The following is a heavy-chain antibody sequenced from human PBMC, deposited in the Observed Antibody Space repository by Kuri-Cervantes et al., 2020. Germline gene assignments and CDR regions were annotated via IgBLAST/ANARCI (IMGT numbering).Heavy chain of an antibody. CDR1: GFTFSSYG. J-gene: IGHJ4*02. V-gene: IGHV3-30*18. D-gene: IGHD3-22*01. CDR3: AKLTSSGYSDY. Sequence: GGSLRLSCAVSGFTFSSYGMHWVRQAPGEGLEWVAVISYDGSNKYYADSVKGRFTISRDNSKNTLYLQMNSLRAEDTAVYYCAKLTSSGYSDYWGQGTLVTVSS. CDR2: ISYDGSNK.